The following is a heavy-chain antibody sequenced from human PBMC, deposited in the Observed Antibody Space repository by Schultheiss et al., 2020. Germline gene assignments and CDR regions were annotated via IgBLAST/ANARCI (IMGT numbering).Heavy chain of an antibody. CDR3: AREQWLGRGFDY. Sequence: SATPSLTCTVSGGSISSGGYYWSWIRQHPGKGLEWIGYIYYSGSTYYNPSLKSRVTISVDTSKNQFSLKLSSVTAADTAVYYCAREQWLGRGFDYWGKGTLVTVSS. CDR1: GGSISSGGYY. D-gene: IGHD6-19*01. J-gene: IGHJ4*02. V-gene: IGHV4-31*03. CDR2: IYYSGST.